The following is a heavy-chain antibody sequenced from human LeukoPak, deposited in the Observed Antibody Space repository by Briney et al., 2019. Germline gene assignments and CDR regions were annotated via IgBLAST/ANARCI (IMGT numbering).Heavy chain of an antibody. V-gene: IGHV4-59*01. D-gene: IGHD3-22*01. J-gene: IGHJ3*02. CDR3: GRDRILPKYYYDSSGYPRNAFDI. CDR1: GGSISSYY. Sequence: SETLSLTCTVSGGSISSYYWSWIRQPPGKGLEWIGYIYYSGSTNYNPSLKSRVTISVDTSKNQFSLKLSSVTAADTAVYYCGRDRILPKYYYDSSGYPRNAFDIWGQGTMVTVSS. CDR2: IYYSGST.